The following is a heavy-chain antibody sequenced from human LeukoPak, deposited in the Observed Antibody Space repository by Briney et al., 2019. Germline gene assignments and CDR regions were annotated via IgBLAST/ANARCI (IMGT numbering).Heavy chain of an antibody. CDR3: ARDRWGWNHYNYMDV. J-gene: IGHJ6*03. CDR2: ISGYNGNT. V-gene: IGHV1-18*01. Sequence: GASVKVSCKASGYTFTTYGISWVRQAPGQGLEWLRWISGYNGNTNYPQKLQGRVTMITDTSTSTAYMELRSLRSEDTAVYYCARDRWGWNHYNYMDVWGKGTTVTVSS. D-gene: IGHD7-27*01. CDR1: GYTFTTYG.